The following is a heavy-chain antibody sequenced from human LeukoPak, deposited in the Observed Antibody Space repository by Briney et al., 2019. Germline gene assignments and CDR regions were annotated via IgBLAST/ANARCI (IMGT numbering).Heavy chain of an antibody. CDR1: GGSISSGGYS. Sequence: PSQTLSLTCAVSGGSISSGGYSWSWIRQPPGKGLEWIGYIYHSGSTYYNPSLKSRVTISVDRSKNQFSLKLSSVTAADTAVYYCARGYPQQLALIRFDYWGQGTLVTVSS. J-gene: IGHJ4*02. V-gene: IGHV4-30-2*01. D-gene: IGHD6-13*01. CDR3: ARGYPQQLALIRFDY. CDR2: IYHSGST.